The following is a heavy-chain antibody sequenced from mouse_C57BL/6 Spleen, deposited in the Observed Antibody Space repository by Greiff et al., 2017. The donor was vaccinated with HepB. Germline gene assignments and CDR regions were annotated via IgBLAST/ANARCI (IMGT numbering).Heavy chain of an antibody. D-gene: IGHD1-1*01. J-gene: IGHJ1*03. CDR1: GFNIKDDY. Sequence: VQLQQSGAELVRPGASVKLSCTASGFNIKDDYMHWVKQRPEQGLEWIGWIDPENGDTEYASKFQGKATITADTSSNTAYLQLSSLTSEDTAVYYCTRRLLLWYFDVWGTGTTVTVSS. CDR3: TRRLLLWYFDV. V-gene: IGHV14-4*01. CDR2: IDPENGDT.